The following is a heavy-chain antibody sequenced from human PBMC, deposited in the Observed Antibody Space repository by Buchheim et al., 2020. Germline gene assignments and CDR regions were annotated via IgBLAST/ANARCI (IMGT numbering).Heavy chain of an antibody. Sequence: QLQLQESGPGLVKPSETLSLTCTVSGGSISSSSYYWGWIRQPPGKGLEWIGSIYYSGSTYSNPSLKSRFTISAAPSKNQFSLKLSSVTAADTAVYYCARALSMIVVGTHDAFDIWGQGT. CDR3: ARALSMIVVGTHDAFDI. CDR2: IYYSGST. D-gene: IGHD3-22*01. V-gene: IGHV4-39*07. J-gene: IGHJ3*02. CDR1: GGSISSSSYY.